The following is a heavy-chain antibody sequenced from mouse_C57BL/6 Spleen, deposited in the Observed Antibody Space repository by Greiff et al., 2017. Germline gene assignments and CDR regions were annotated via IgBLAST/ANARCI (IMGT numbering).Heavy chain of an antibody. CDR1: GYSFTGYY. Sequence: VQLQQSGPELVKPGASVKISCKASGYSFTGYYMNWVKQSPEKSLEWIGEINPSTGGTTYNQKFKAKATLTVDKSAGTAYMQLKSLTSEDSAVYYCARGGRGTSYFDYWGQGTTLTVSS. V-gene: IGHV1-42*01. J-gene: IGHJ2*01. CDR3: ARGGRGTSYFDY. CDR2: INPSTGGT. D-gene: IGHD3-3*01.